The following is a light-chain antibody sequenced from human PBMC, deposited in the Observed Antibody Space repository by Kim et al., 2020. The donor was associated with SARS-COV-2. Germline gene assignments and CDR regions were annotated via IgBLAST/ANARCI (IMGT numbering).Light chain of an antibody. J-gene: IGKJ4*01. CDR1: PSDSSSY. V-gene: IGKV3D-20*01. CDR2: DAS. CDR3: QQYGSSVALS. Sequence: PGERATLTCGARPSDSSSYLACYQQKPGVAPRLLLYDASSRATGIPDRFSGSGSGTDFTITIIRLEPEDFAVYYCQQYGSSVALSFGGGTKVDIK.